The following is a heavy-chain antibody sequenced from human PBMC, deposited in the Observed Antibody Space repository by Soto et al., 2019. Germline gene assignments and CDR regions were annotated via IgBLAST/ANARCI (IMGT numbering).Heavy chain of an antibody. V-gene: IGHV4-59*02. Sequence: SWTLSLSCTASGDCVCSYDWGWIRQTAGKGLEWIGYIYYSGSTNYNPSLKSRVTISVDTSKNQFSLKLSSVTAADTAVYYCARDRQQLAYYYGMDVWGQGTTVTVSS. J-gene: IGHJ6*02. D-gene: IGHD6-13*01. CDR3: ARDRQQLAYYYGMDV. CDR1: GDCVCSYD. CDR2: IYYSGST.